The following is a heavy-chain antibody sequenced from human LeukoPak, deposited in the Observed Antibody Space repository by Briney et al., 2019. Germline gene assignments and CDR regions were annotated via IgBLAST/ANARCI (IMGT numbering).Heavy chain of an antibody. CDR2: MYNGGTT. D-gene: IGHD3-22*01. CDR1: GDSISRYY. Sequence: SETLSLTCTVSGDSISRYYWSWIRQPAGKGLEYIGRMYNGGTTNYNPSLKSRVTISVDTSKNQFSLKLSSVTAADTAVYYCASLYDSSGYYYFDYWGQGTLVTVSS. J-gene: IGHJ4*02. CDR3: ASLYDSSGYYYFDY. V-gene: IGHV4-4*07.